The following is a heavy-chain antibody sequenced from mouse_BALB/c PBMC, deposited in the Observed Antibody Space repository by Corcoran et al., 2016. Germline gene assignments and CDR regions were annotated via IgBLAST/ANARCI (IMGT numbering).Heavy chain of an antibody. V-gene: IGHV1-7*01. CDR3: ARSGGSPYAMDY. J-gene: IGHJ4*01. CDR2: INPSTGYT. CDR1: GYTFTSYW. Sequence: QVQLQQSGAELAKPGASVKMSCKASGYTFTSYWMHWVKQRPGQGLEWIGYINPSTGYTEYNQKFKDKATLTADKSSSTAYMQLSSLTSEDSAVYYCARSGGSPYAMDYWGQGTSVTVSS. D-gene: IGHD1-1*02.